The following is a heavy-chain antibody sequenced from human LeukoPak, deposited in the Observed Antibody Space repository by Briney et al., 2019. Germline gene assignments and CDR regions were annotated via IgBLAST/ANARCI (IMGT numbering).Heavy chain of an antibody. V-gene: IGHV3-21*01. J-gene: IGHJ4*02. CDR2: ISSSSSYI. CDR3: ARGIYDYVGRSYFDY. CDR1: GFTFSSYS. D-gene: IGHD3-16*01. Sequence: GGSLRLSCAASGFTFSSYSMNWVRQAPGKGLEWVSSISSSSSYIYYADSVKGRFTISRDNAKNSLYLQMNSLRAEDTAAYYCARGIYDYVGRSYFDYWGQGTLVTVSS.